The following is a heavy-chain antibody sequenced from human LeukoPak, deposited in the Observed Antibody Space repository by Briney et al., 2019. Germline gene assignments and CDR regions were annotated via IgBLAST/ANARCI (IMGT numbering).Heavy chain of an antibody. Sequence: GASVKVSCKASGYTLTGYYLHWVRQAPGQGLEWMGWINPNSGGTNYAQQFQGRVTMTRDTSISTAYMELSRLRSDDTAVYYCARGMLPSRSFDYWGQGTLVTVSS. CDR3: ARGMLPSRSFDY. D-gene: IGHD3-10*02. V-gene: IGHV1-2*02. J-gene: IGHJ4*02. CDR1: GYTLTGYY. CDR2: INPNSGGT.